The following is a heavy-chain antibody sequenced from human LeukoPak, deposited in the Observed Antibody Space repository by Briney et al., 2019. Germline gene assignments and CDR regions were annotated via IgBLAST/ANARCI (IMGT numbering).Heavy chain of an antibody. D-gene: IGHD5-24*01. CDR3: IAAQKSANGYFSFDY. CDR1: GFTFINAW. V-gene: IGHV3-15*01. Sequence: GGSLRLSCAASGFTFINAWMTWVRQVPGKGLEWVGRIKSKADGETTEFAAAVTGRFTISRDDSIDTVFLQMDSLKTEDTAVYYCIAAQKSANGYFSFDYWGQGALVAVSS. J-gene: IGHJ4*02. CDR2: IKSKADGETT.